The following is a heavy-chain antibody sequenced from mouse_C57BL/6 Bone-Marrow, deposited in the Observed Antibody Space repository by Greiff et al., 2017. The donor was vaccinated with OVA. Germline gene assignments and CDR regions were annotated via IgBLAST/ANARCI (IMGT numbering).Heavy chain of an antibody. CDR2: IWSDGST. Sequence: QVQLQQSGPGLVAPSQSLSITCTVSGFSLTSYGVHWVRQPPGKGLEWLVVIWSDGSTTYNSALKSRLSISKDNSKSQVFLKMNSLQTDDTAMYYCARHEQPGRGYAMDYWGQGTSVTVSS. CDR3: ARHEQPGRGYAMDY. V-gene: IGHV2-6-1*01. J-gene: IGHJ4*01. D-gene: IGHD3-3*01. CDR1: GFSLTSYG.